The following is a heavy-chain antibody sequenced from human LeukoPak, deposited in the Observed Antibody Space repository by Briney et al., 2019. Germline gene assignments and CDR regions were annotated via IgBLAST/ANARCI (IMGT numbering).Heavy chain of an antibody. CDR2: TYYRSKWYS. D-gene: IGHD3-22*01. CDR1: GDSVSSYIAS. J-gene: IGHJ3*02. CDR3: ARDAGNHLLQAFDI. V-gene: IGHV6-1*01. Sequence: SQTLSLTCAISGDSVSSYIASWNWIRQSPSRGLEWLGRTYYRSKWYSEYAGSVRGRITIDADTSKNQFSLQLHSVTPEDMAVYYCARDAGNHLLQAFDIWGQGTMVTVSS.